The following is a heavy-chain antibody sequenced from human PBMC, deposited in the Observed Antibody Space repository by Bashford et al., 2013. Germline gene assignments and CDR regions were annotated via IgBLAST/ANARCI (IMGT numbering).Heavy chain of an antibody. CDR1: GDSISNSNW. CDR3: ARVQYYDTSGREFGMDV. J-gene: IGHJ6*02. V-gene: IGHV4/OR15-8*01. CDR2: IHYSGSP. Sequence: SETLSLTCIVSGDSISNSNWWSWVRQSPAKGLEWLGEIHYSGSPNYNPTLKSRASISVDKSRNQLSLKLNYVTAADTAVYFXARVQYYDTSGREFGMDVWGQGTTVTVSS. D-gene: IGHD3-22*01.